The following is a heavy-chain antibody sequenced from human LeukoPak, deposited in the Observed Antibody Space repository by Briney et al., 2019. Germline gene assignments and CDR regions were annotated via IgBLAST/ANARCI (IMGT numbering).Heavy chain of an antibody. Sequence: PSETLSLTCTVSGGSISSGSYYWSWIRQPAGKGLEWIGYIYYSGSTNYNPSLKSRVTISVDASKNQFSLKLSSVTAADTAVYYCARESMVRGFYYYYYMDVWGKGTTVTISS. CDR2: IYYSGST. J-gene: IGHJ6*03. D-gene: IGHD3-10*01. V-gene: IGHV4-61*10. CDR1: GGSISSGSYY. CDR3: ARESMVRGFYYYYYMDV.